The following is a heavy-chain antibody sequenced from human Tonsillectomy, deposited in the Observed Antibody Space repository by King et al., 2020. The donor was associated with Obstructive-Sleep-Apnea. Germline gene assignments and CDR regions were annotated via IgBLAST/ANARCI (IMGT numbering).Heavy chain of an antibody. CDR2: IWYDGSNK. D-gene: IGHD3-10*01. V-gene: IGHV3-33*01. CDR3: ARDRDYYYGSGSYYYYYYGMDV. J-gene: IGHJ6*02. Sequence: VQLVQSGGGVVQPGRSLRLSCAASGFTFSSYCMHWVRQAPGKGLEWVAVIWYDGSNKYYADSVKGRFTISRDNSKNTPYLQMNSLRAEDTAVYYCARDRDYYYGSGSYYYYYYGMDVWGQGTTVTVSS. CDR1: GFTFSSYC.